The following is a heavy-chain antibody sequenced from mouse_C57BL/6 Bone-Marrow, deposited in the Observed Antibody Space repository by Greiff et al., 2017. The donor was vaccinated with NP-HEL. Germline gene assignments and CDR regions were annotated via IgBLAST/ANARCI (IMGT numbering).Heavy chain of an antibody. CDR1: GYTFTDYN. CDR2: INPNNGGT. D-gene: IGHD1-1*01. J-gene: IGHJ1*03. CDR3: ASPVYYYGSSDWYFDV. V-gene: IGHV1-22*01. Sequence: EVQLQQSGPELVKPGASVKMSCKASGYTFTDYNMHWVKQSHGKSLEWIGYINPNNGGTSYNQKFKGKATLTVNKSSSTAYMELRSLTSEDSAVYYCASPVYYYGSSDWYFDVWGTGTTVTVSS.